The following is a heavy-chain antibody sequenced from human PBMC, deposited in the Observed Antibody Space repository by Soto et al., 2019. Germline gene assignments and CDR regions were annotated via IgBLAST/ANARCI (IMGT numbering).Heavy chain of an antibody. CDR3: AKDRERDAWYEDY. Sequence: GGSLRLSCVASGFSFSSYAMSWVRQAPGKGLEWVSVISGSDGSTYYSDSVKGRFTISRDNSKNTLYLHMNSLRAEDTAVYYCAKDRERDAWYEDYWGQGTLVTVSS. CDR2: ISGSDGST. D-gene: IGHD6-13*01. V-gene: IGHV3-23*01. J-gene: IGHJ4*02. CDR1: GFSFSSYA.